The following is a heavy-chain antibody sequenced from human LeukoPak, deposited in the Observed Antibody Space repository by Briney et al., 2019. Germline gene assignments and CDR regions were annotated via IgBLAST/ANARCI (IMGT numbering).Heavy chain of an antibody. CDR3: ARGWYCSGGSCYYLPNYYYYGMDV. D-gene: IGHD2-15*01. V-gene: IGHV4-34*01. CDR1: GGSFSGYY. CDR2: INHSGST. J-gene: IGHJ6*02. Sequence: KPSETLSLTCAVYGGSFSGYYWSWIRQPPGKGLEWIGEINHSGSTSYNPSLKSRVTISVDTSKNQFSLKLSSVTAADTAVYYCARGWYCSGGSCYYLPNYYYYGMDVWGQGTTVTVSS.